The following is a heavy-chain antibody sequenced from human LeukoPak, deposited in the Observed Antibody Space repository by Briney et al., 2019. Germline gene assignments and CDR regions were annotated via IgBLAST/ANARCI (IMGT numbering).Heavy chain of an antibody. J-gene: IGHJ3*02. Sequence: GGSLRLSCAASGFTFDDYAMHWVRQAPGKGLEWVSGISWNSGSIGYADSVKGRFTISRDNAKNSLYLQMNSLRAEDTALYYCAKGTGTVTIIGAFDIWGQGTMVTVSS. CDR3: AKGTGTVTIIGAFDI. V-gene: IGHV3-9*01. D-gene: IGHD4-17*01. CDR2: ISWNSGSI. CDR1: GFTFDDYA.